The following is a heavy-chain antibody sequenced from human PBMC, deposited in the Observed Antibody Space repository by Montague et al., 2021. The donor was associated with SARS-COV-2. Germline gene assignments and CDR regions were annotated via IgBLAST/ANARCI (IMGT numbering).Heavy chain of an antibody. CDR1: GGSISSSSYY. Sequence: SETLSLTCTVSGGSISSSSYYWGWIRQAPGKGLEWIVSIYYSRNTYYNPSIKSPVTISIDTTKNKFSLKLISVTAADTAEEYCAREPSKQPLLYPIGDYYYGSDDWGQGTTVTVSS. V-gene: IGHV4-39*07. CDR3: AREPSKQPLLYPIGDYYYGSDD. CDR2: IYYSRNT. D-gene: IGHD2-2*02. J-gene: IGHJ6*02.